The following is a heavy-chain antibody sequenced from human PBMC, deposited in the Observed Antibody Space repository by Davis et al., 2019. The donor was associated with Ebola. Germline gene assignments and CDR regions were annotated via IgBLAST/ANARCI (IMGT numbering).Heavy chain of an antibody. Sequence: GESLKISCAASGFNFRSYGMHWVRQAPDKGLEWVAVIWYDGSRKYYGDSVKGRFTISRDNAKNTLYLQMNSLRAEDTAVYYCAREYYYGMDVWGQGTTVTVSS. J-gene: IGHJ6*02. V-gene: IGHV3-33*01. CDR2: IWYDGSRK. CDR3: AREYYYGMDV. CDR1: GFNFRSYG.